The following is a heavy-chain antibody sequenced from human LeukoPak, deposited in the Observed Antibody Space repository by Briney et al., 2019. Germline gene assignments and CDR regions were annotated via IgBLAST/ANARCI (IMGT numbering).Heavy chain of an antibody. D-gene: IGHD1-26*01. CDR1: GGSITSSNYY. Sequence: SEALSLTCTVSGGSITSSNYYWGWIRQPPGKGLEWIGSIYYSGSTYYNPSLKSRVTISVDTSKNQFSLKLSSVTAADTAVYYCARSPQGGATYYFDYWGQGTLVTVSS. CDR2: IYYSGST. V-gene: IGHV4-39*01. J-gene: IGHJ4*02. CDR3: ARSPQGGATYYFDY.